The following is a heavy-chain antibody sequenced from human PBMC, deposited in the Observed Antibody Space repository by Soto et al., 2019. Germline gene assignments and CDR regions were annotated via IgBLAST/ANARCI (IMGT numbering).Heavy chain of an antibody. Sequence: QVQLVQSGAEVKKPGASVKVSCKASGYTFTGYYMHWVRQAPGQGLEWMGWINPNSGGTNYAQKFQGWVTMTRDTSISTGYVERSRLRSDDTAVYYCARESSESGRYYGYFDYWGQGTLVTVSS. V-gene: IGHV1-2*04. CDR2: INPNSGGT. CDR1: GYTFTGYY. CDR3: ARESSESGRYYGYFDY. D-gene: IGHD1-26*01. J-gene: IGHJ4*02.